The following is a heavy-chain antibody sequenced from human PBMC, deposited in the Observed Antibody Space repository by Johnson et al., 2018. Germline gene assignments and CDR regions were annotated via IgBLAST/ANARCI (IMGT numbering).Heavy chain of an antibody. J-gene: IGHJ3*02. Sequence: QVQLVQSGGGVVQPGTSLRLSCGVSGVTLSTSIMHWVRQAPGKGLDWVALISHNEIDKQYGDSAKDRFTISRDISNNTVYLQMNSLRVEDTAVYYCAREAYSSGRAGIFHIWGQGTMVTVSS. CDR2: ISHNEIDK. V-gene: IGHV3-30-3*01. D-gene: IGHD6-19*01. CDR3: AREAYSSGRAGIFHI. CDR1: GVTLSTSI.